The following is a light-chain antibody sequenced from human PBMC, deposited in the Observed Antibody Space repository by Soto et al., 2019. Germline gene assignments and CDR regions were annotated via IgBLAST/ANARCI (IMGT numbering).Light chain of an antibody. Sequence: EIVLTQSRGTLSLSPGETATLSCRASQSVSSNNLAWYHQKPGQTPRLLIYGASSRATGIPDRFSGSGSGTDFTLTISRLEPEDFAVYYCQQYDNSITFGQGTRLEIE. CDR2: GAS. CDR3: QQYDNSIT. J-gene: IGKJ5*01. CDR1: QSVSSNN. V-gene: IGKV3-20*01.